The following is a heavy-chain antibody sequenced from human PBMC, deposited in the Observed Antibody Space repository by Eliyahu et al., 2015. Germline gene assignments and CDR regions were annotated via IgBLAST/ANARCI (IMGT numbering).Heavy chain of an antibody. V-gene: IGHV3-21*01. CDR3: ARDPSVRDTT. Sequence: EVQLVESGGGLVKPGGSLXLXXAASGFTFSSYXMNWVRQAPGKGLGWVSSISSSSSYIYYADSVKGRFTISRDNAKNSLYLQMNSLRAEDTAVYYCARDPSVRDTTWGQGTLVTVSS. CDR2: ISSSSSYI. D-gene: IGHD3-10*02. CDR1: GFTFSSYX. J-gene: IGHJ5*02.